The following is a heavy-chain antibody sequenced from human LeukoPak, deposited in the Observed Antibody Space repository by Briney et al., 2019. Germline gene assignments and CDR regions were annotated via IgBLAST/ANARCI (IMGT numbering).Heavy chain of an antibody. D-gene: IGHD3-3*01. V-gene: IGHV1-2*02. Sequence: GASVKVSCKTSGYTFTDYFVHWVRQAPGQGLEWMGWINPNSGGTEYAQKFQGRVTITRDTSASTAYMELSSLRSEDTAVYYRARYYDFWSGYFGFDPWGQGTLVTASS. J-gene: IGHJ5*02. CDR1: GYTFTDYF. CDR2: INPNSGGT. CDR3: ARYYDFWSGYFGFDP.